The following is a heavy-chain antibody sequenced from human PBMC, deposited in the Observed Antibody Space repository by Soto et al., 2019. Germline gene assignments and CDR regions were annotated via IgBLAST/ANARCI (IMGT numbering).Heavy chain of an antibody. CDR1: GYTFTNYG. Sequence: ASVKVSCKASGYTFTNYGLTWVRQAPGQGLEWVGWISTYTGNTTYAQKLQVRVTLTTDTSTSTAYMELRSLRSDDTAVYYCARGYDASGYYYLGYWGQGTLVSVSS. CDR2: ISTYTGNT. D-gene: IGHD3-22*01. CDR3: ARGYDASGYYYLGY. V-gene: IGHV1-18*01. J-gene: IGHJ4*01.